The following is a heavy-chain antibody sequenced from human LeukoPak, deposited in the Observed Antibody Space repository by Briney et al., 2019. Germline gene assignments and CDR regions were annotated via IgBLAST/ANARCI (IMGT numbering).Heavy chain of an antibody. CDR1: GGTFSSYA. V-gene: IGHV1-69*04. D-gene: IGHD6-13*01. Sequence: SVKVSCKASGGTFSSYAISWVRQAPGQGLEWMGWIIPILGIANYAQKFQGRVTITADKSTSTAYMELSSLRSEDTAVYYCAGEEGIAAAAAIYYYGMDVWGQGTTVTVSS. CDR3: AGEEGIAAAAAIYYYGMDV. J-gene: IGHJ6*02. CDR2: IIPILGIA.